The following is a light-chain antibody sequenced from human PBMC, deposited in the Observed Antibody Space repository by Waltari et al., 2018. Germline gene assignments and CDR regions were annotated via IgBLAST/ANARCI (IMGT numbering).Light chain of an antibody. CDR3: QQYDNWPPP. V-gene: IGKV3-15*01. CDR1: QSISSN. J-gene: IGKJ2*01. Sequence: EIVMTPSPATLSVSPGARATLSCRASQSISSNLAWYQQKPGQAPRLLIYGASTRATGIPARFSGSGSGTEFTLTISSLQSEDFAVYYCQQYDNWPPPFGQGTKLEIK. CDR2: GAS.